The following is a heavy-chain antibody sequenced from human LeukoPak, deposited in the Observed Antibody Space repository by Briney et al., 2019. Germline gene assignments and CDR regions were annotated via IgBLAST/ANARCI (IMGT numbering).Heavy chain of an antibody. Sequence: ASVKVSCKASGYTFTGYYMHWVRQAPGQGLEWMGWINPNSGGTNYAQKFQGRVTMTRDTSISTAYMELSRLRSDDTAVYYCARGGIGIAAAGTPEANFDYWGQGTLVTVSS. CDR2: INPNSGGT. V-gene: IGHV1-2*02. CDR3: ARGGIGIAAAGTPEANFDY. CDR1: GYTFTGYY. J-gene: IGHJ4*02. D-gene: IGHD6-13*01.